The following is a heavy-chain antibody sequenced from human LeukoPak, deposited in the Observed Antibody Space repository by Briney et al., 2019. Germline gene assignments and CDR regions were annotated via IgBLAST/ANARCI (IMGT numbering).Heavy chain of an antibody. CDR1: GFTFSSYA. D-gene: IGHD3-10*01. Sequence: GGSLRLSCAASGFTFSSYAMHWVRQAPGKGLEWVAVISYDGSNKYYADSVKGRFTISRDNAKNSLYLQMNSLRAEDTAVYYCASETYYYGSGSYYINWFDPWGQGTLVTVSS. J-gene: IGHJ5*02. CDR3: ASETYYYGSGSYYINWFDP. V-gene: IGHV3-30*04. CDR2: ISYDGSNK.